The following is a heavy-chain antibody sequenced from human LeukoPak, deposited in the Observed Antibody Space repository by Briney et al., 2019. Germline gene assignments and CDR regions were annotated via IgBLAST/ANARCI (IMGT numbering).Heavy chain of an antibody. D-gene: IGHD6-13*01. Sequence: SETLSLTCTVSGGSISSSSYYWGWIRQPPGKGLEWIGSIYYSGSTYYNPSLKSRVTISVDTSKNQFSLKLSSVTAADTAVYYCAREYSSSWYAGTSSCWFDPWGQGTLVTVSS. CDR2: IYYSGST. CDR3: AREYSSSWYAGTSSCWFDP. CDR1: GGSISSSSYY. J-gene: IGHJ5*02. V-gene: IGHV4-39*07.